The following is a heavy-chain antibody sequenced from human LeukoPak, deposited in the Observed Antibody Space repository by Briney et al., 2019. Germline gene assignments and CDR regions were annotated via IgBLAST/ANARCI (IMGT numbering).Heavy chain of an antibody. CDR3: ARAHYSGTYSVDY. CDR1: GGSISSYY. CDR2: IYYSGST. V-gene: IGHV4-59*01. Sequence: SETLSLTCTVSGGSISSYYWSWIRQPPGKGLGWIGYIYYSGSTNYNPSLKSRVTISVDTSKNQFSLKLNSVTAADTAVYYCARAHYSGTYSVDYWGQGTLVTVSS. J-gene: IGHJ4*02. D-gene: IGHD1-26*01.